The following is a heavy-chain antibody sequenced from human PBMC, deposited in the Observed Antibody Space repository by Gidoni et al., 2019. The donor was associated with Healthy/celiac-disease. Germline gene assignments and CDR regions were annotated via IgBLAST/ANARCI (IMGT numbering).Heavy chain of an antibody. CDR2: ISYDGSNK. CDR1: GFPFSSYA. V-gene: IGHV3-30-3*01. Sequence: QVQLVESGGGVVQPGRSLRLSFAASGFPFSSYAMHWVRQAPGKGLEWVAVISYDGSNKYYADSVKGRFTISRDNSKNTLYLQMNSLRAEDTAVYYCARDWGYCSGGSCYSTPLGMDVWGQGTTVTVSS. J-gene: IGHJ6*02. CDR3: ARDWGYCSGGSCYSTPLGMDV. D-gene: IGHD2-15*01.